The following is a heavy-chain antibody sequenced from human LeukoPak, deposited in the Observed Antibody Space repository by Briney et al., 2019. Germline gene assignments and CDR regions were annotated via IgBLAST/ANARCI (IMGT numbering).Heavy chain of an antibody. J-gene: IGHJ4*02. V-gene: IGHV3-7*01. CDR1: GFTFSSYA. D-gene: IGHD3-16*01. CDR3: ASDYDYGDY. Sequence: PGGSLRLSCAASGFTFSSYAMSWVRQAPGKGLEWVANIKQDGSEKYYVDSVKGRFTISRDNAKNSLYLQMNSLRAEDTAVYYCASDYDYGDYWGQGTLVTVSS. CDR2: IKQDGSEK.